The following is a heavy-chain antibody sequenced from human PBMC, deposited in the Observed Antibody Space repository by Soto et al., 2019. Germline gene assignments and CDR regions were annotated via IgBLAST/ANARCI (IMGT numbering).Heavy chain of an antibody. CDR1: GVSISSYY. D-gene: IGHD2-21*01. Sequence: SETLSLTCTVSGVSISSYYWSWIRQPPGKGLEWIGYIYYSGSTNYNPSLKSRLTISVDTSKNQFSLRLSSVTAADTAVYYCARLPVVVIALGYFDPWGPGTLVTVSS. J-gene: IGHJ5*02. CDR3: ARLPVVVIALGYFDP. V-gene: IGHV4-59*08. CDR2: IYYSGST.